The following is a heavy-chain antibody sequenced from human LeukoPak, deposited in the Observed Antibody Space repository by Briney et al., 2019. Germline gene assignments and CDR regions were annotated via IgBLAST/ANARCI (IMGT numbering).Heavy chain of an antibody. V-gene: IGHV3-33*08. CDR1: GFTFSDYY. Sequence: GGSLRLSCAASGFTFSDYYMSWIRQAPGKGLEWVAVIWYDGSNKYYADSVKGRFTISRDNSKNTLYLQMNSLRAEDTAVYYCARGTASRTAFDIWGQGTMVTVSS. CDR2: IWYDGSNK. CDR3: ARGTASRTAFDI. D-gene: IGHD2-2*01. J-gene: IGHJ3*02.